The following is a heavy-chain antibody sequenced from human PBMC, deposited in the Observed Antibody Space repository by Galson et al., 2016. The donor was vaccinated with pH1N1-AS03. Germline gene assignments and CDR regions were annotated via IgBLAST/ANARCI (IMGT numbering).Heavy chain of an antibody. J-gene: IGHJ6*02. CDR1: GYTFTSYD. CDR2: ISPYNGRT. D-gene: IGHD2-15*01. Sequence: SVKVSCKASGYTFTSYDIGWVRQAPGQGLEWMGWISPYNGRTEYAQKLQGRVTMTTDTSTSTAYMELRSLISDDTAMYYCARAFCSGGSCYDYFYYAVDVWGQGTTATVSS. CDR3: ARAFCSGGSCYDYFYYAVDV. V-gene: IGHV1-18*01.